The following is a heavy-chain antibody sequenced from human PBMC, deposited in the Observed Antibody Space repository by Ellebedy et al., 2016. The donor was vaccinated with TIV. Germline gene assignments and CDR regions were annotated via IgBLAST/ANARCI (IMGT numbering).Heavy chain of an antibody. Sequence: AASVKVSCKASGYRFSTYGINWVRQAPGHGLEWMGWITSYNGDTNYAPRLQGRVTMTTDTSTNTAYMELRSLRSDDTAVYYCARGVRLGHYHEGMDVWGQGTTVTVSS. CDR2: ITSYNGDT. CDR1: GYRFSTYG. CDR3: ARGVRLGHYHEGMDV. V-gene: IGHV1-18*04. J-gene: IGHJ6*02. D-gene: IGHD6-19*01.